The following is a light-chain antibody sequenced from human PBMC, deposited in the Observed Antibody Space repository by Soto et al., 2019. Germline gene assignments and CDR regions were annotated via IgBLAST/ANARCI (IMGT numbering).Light chain of an antibody. CDR1: QSVSGSY. J-gene: IGKJ1*01. CDR2: DAS. CDR3: QHYGSSPWT. Sequence: EIVLTQSPGTLSLSPGERATLSCRASQSVSGSYLAWFQQKPGQAPRLLIYDASTRATGVQGRVSGSGSGTDFSLTISRLEPEDFAVYYCQHYGSSPWTFGQGTKVEIK. V-gene: IGKV3-20*01.